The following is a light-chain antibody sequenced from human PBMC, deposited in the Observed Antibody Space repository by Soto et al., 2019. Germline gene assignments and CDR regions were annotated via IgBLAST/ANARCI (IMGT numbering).Light chain of an antibody. V-gene: IGLV2-14*01. Sequence: QSVLTQPASVSGSPGQSITISCTGTRSDVGSYNYVSWYQQHPGKTPKIIIYEVSNRPSGVSNRFSGSKSGNTASLTISGLQAEDEADYYCISYTGSSTSYVFGTGTKVTVL. CDR1: RSDVGSYNY. CDR2: EVS. CDR3: ISYTGSSTSYV. J-gene: IGLJ1*01.